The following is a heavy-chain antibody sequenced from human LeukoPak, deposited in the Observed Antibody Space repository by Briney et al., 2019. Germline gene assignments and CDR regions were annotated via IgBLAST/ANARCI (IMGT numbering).Heavy chain of an antibody. CDR1: GFTFSSYG. V-gene: IGHV3-33*01. J-gene: IGHJ4*02. CDR2: IWFDGSNQ. CDR3: AREDSYNMGY. D-gene: IGHD1-1*01. Sequence: GGSLRLSCSASGFTFSSYGMHWARQAPGKGLEWVAVIWFDGSNQYYADSVKGRFTISRDSPRNTLYLQMDSLRADDTAVYYCAREDSYNMGYWGQGTLVTVSS.